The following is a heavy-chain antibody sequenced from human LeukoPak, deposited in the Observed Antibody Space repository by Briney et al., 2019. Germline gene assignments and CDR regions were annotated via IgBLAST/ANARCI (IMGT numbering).Heavy chain of an antibody. D-gene: IGHD5-24*01. Sequence: GGSLRLSCAASGFTFSSFGMHWVRQAPGKGLEWVAVIWNGGSNNYYADFVRGRFTISRDNAKNTLYLQMSSLRPEDTAVYYCASSMAYNCLDYWGQGTLVTVSS. J-gene: IGHJ4*02. CDR2: IWNGGSNN. V-gene: IGHV3-33*01. CDR1: GFTFSSFG. CDR3: ASSMAYNCLDY.